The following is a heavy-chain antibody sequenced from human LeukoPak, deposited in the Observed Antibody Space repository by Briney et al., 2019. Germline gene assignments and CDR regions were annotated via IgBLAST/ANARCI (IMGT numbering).Heavy chain of an antibody. D-gene: IGHD3-10*01. CDR3: ARGTRYYYGSGSLSY. J-gene: IGHJ4*02. V-gene: IGHV4-39*07. CDR2: IFHSGST. Sequence: SETLSLTCTVSGGSISTSSYYWGWVRQPPGKGLEWIGEIFHSGSTNYNPSLKSRVTISVDTSKNQFSLKLSSVTAADTAVYYCARGTRYYYGSGSLSYWGQGTLVTVSS. CDR1: GGSISTSSYY.